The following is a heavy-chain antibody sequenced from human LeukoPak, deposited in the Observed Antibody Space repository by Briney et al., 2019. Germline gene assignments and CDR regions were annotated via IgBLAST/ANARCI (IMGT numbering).Heavy chain of an antibody. CDR2: MNPNSGNT. Sequence: ASVKVSFKASGYTFTSYDINWVRQATGQGLEWMGWMNPNSGNTGYAQKFQGRVTMTRNTSISTAYMELSSLRSEDTAVYYCARLYDSLGMGAFDIWGQGTMVTVSS. CDR3: ARLYDSLGMGAFDI. V-gene: IGHV1-8*01. J-gene: IGHJ3*02. D-gene: IGHD3-22*01. CDR1: GYTFTSYD.